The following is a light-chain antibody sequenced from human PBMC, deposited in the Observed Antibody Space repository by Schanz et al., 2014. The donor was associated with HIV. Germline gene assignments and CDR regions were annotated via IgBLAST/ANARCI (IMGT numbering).Light chain of an antibody. V-gene: IGLV1-44*01. Sequence: QSVLTQPPSASGTPGQRVTISCSGSSSNFRSNAVNWSHHLPGTAPRLVIYNTFHRPSGVPDRFSGSQSGTSASLAISGLQSEDESDFFCATWDDSLDGWVFGGGTKLTVL. J-gene: IGLJ3*02. CDR3: ATWDDSLDGWV. CDR2: NTF. CDR1: SSNFRSNA.